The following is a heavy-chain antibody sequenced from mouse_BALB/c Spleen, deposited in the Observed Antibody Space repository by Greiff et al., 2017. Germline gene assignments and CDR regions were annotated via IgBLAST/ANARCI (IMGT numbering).Heavy chain of an antibody. D-gene: IGHD2-10*02. J-gene: IGHJ2*01. CDR1: GFTFSSFG. CDR2: ISSGSSTI. V-gene: IGHV5-17*02. Sequence: EVKVVESGGGLVQPGGSRKLSCAASGFTFSSFGMHWVRQAPEKGLEWVAYISSGSSTIYYADSVKGRFTISRDNPKNTLFLQMTSLRSEDTAMYYCARSEYGLYYFDYWGQGTTLTVSS. CDR3: ARSEYGLYYFDY.